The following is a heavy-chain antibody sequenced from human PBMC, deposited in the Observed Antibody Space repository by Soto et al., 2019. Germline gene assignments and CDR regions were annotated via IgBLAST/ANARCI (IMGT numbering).Heavy chain of an antibody. CDR1: GFDFNKYA. D-gene: IGHD2-2*02. CDR3: AKDSPSYTTSPFYFDS. Sequence: LRLSCAAFGFDFNKYAMTWVRQAPGKGLQWVSSITSNGDSTYYADSVKGRFTTSRDNSKNTLYLQMNSLRADDTAVFYCAKDSPSYTTSPFYFDSWCKGTLVTVSS. V-gene: IGHV3-23*01. CDR2: ITSNGDST. J-gene: IGHJ4*02.